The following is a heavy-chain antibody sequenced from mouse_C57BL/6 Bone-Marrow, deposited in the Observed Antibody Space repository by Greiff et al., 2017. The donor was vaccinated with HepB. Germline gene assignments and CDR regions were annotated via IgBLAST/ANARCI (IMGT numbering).Heavy chain of an antibody. J-gene: IGHJ4*01. CDR3: TTGLTGPAMDY. V-gene: IGHV14-4*01. Sequence: VQLKQSGAELVRPGASVKLSCTASGFNIKDDYMHWVKQRPEQGLEWIGWIDPENGDTEYASKFQGKATITADTSSNTAYLQLSSLTSEDTAVYYCTTGLTGPAMDYWGQGTSVTVSS. CDR2: IDPENGDT. D-gene: IGHD4-1*01. CDR1: GFNIKDDY.